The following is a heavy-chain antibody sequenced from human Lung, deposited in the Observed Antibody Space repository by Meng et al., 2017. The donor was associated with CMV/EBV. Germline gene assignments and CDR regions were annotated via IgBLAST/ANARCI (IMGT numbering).Heavy chain of an antibody. CDR2: ISKRGDTI. CDR3: ARDCSSLSCGGNYFDY. V-gene: IGHV3-11*01. J-gene: IGHJ4*02. CDR1: GFTFSDFY. Sequence: SCAASGFTFSDFYMTWIRQAPGKGLECVSYISKRGDTIYYADSLKGRFTISRDNAENSLYLHMNSLRAEDTAVYYCARDCSSLSCGGNYFDYWGQGTXVTVSS. D-gene: IGHD2-2*01.